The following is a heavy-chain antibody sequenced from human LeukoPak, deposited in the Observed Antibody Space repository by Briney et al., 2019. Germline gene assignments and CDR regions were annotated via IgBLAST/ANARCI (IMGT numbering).Heavy chain of an antibody. J-gene: IGHJ4*02. V-gene: IGHV4-30-4*01. Sequence: PSETLSLTCTVSGGSISSGDYYWSWIRQPPGKGLEWIGYIYYSGSTYYNPSLESRVTISVDTSKNQFSLKLSSVTAADTAVYYCARRGLQGRYCSGGSCYGPAYYFDYWGQGTLVTVSS. CDR1: GGSISSGDYY. CDR2: IYYSGST. CDR3: ARRGLQGRYCSGGSCYGPAYYFDY. D-gene: IGHD2-15*01.